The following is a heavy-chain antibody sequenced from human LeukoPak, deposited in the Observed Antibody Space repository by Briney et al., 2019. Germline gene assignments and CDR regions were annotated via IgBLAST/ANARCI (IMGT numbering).Heavy chain of an antibody. J-gene: IGHJ5*02. Sequence: PGGSLRLSCAASGFTFSSYSMNWVRQAPGKGLEWVSYISRSRSTIYYADSVKGRFTISRDNAKNSLYLQMNSLRAEDTAVYYCARIGDYGDYGHWFDPWGRGTLVTVSS. D-gene: IGHD4-17*01. CDR2: ISRSRSTI. CDR3: ARIGDYGDYGHWFDP. V-gene: IGHV3-48*01. CDR1: GFTFSSYS.